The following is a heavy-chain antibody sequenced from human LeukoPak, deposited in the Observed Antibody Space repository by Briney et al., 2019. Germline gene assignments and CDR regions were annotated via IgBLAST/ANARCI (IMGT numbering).Heavy chain of an antibody. J-gene: IGHJ4*02. D-gene: IGHD4-11*01. Sequence: GGSLRLSCAASGFTFSSYAMSWVRQAPGKGLEWVSAISGSGGSTYYADSVKGRFTISRDNSKNTLYLQMNSLRAEDTAVYYCAKGARGVTTVTTFASDYWGQGTLVTVSS. V-gene: IGHV3-23*01. CDR3: AKGARGVTTVTTFASDY. CDR2: ISGSGGST. CDR1: GFTFSSYA.